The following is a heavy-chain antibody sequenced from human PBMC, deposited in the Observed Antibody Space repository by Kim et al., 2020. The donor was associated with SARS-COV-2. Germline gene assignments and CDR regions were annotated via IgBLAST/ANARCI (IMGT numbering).Heavy chain of an antibody. Sequence: GGSLRLSCAASEFTFSDFYMTWIRQAPGKGLEWISSISRSSTYTNYADSVKGRFTISRDNAKNSLYLQMNSLRAEDTAVYYCARDRQSGWFDTWGQGTLVTVTS. D-gene: IGHD3-10*01. V-gene: IGHV3-11*05. CDR2: ISRSSTYT. CDR1: EFTFSDFY. CDR3: ARDRQSGWFDT. J-gene: IGHJ5*02.